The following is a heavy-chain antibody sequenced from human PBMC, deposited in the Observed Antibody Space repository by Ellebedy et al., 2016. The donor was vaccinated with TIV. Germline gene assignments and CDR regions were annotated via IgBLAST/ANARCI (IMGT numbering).Heavy chain of an antibody. D-gene: IGHD3-10*01. CDR2: IYSGGTT. CDR3: ARDLTTARGVIEY. CDR1: GFTVNSIY. J-gene: IGHJ4*02. Sequence: GGSLRLXXAVSGFTVNSIYMSWVCQAPGKGLECVSVIYSGGTTYYADSVKGRFTLSRDNSKNTVFLEMNSLRDEDTGVYYCARDLTTARGVIEYWGQGALVTVSS. V-gene: IGHV3-53*01.